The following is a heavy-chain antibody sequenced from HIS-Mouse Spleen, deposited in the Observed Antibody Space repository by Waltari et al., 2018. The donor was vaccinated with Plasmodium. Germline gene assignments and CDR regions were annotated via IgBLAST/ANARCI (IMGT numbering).Heavy chain of an antibody. CDR1: GFPLRDYY. CDR2: IISSGSTI. V-gene: IGHV3-11*01. D-gene: IGHD2-2*01. Sequence: QVQLVESGGGLVKPGGSLSIPCAASGFPLRDYYLSWIRQAPGKGLEWVSYIISSGSTIYYADSVKGRFTISRDNAKNSLYLQMNSLRAEDTAVYYCARDLLVGTYYYYGMDVWGQGTTVTVSS. J-gene: IGHJ6*02. CDR3: ARDLLVGTYYYYGMDV.